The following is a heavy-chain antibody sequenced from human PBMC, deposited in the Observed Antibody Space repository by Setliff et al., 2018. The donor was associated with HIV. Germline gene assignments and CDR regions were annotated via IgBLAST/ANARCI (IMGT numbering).Heavy chain of an antibody. CDR3: ARLPDINSWPFDY. J-gene: IGHJ4*02. V-gene: IGHV4-38-2*01. Sequence: SETLSLTCAVSGYSISSGYYWGWIRQTPGKGLEWIGSIYHSGTTYYNPSLRSRVTISVDTSKNQFSLRLTSVTAADTAVYYCARLPDINSWPFDYWARGTLVTVS. CDR1: GYSISSGYY. D-gene: IGHD6-13*01. CDR2: IYHSGTT.